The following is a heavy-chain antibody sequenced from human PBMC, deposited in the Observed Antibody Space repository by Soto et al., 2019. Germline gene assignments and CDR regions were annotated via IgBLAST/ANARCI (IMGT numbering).Heavy chain of an antibody. CDR3: KEVGATRDFDY. J-gene: IGHJ4*02. V-gene: IGHV3-73*01. D-gene: IGHD1-26*01. CDR2: IRSKANSYAT. Sequence: GGSLRLSCAASGFTFSGSAMHWVRQASGKGLEWVGRIRSKANSYATAYAASVKGRFTISRDDSKNTAYLQMNSLKTEDTAVYYCKEVGATRDFDYWGQGPLVTVYS. CDR1: GFTFSGSA.